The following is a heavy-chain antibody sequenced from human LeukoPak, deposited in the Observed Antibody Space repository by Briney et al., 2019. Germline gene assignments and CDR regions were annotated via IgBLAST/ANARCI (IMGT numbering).Heavy chain of an antibody. CDR1: GFAFGVHA. CDR2: NGSGADL. J-gene: IGHJ5*02. Sequence: PGGSLRLSCVGSGFAFGVHAMSWVRQAPGKGPEWVATNGSGADLFYAESVKGRFTISRDDPRNTVWLQMNSLRAEDTTLYYCAKDWTPHNRVYDCLDAWGQGTQVTVSS. V-gene: IGHV3-23*01. D-gene: IGHD3-16*01. CDR3: AKDWTPHNRVYDCLDA.